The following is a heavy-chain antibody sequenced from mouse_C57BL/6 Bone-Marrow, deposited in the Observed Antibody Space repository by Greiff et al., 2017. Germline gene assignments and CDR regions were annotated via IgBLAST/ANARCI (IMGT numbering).Heavy chain of an antibody. D-gene: IGHD1-1*01. Sequence: VQLQQSGPELVQPGASVTIPCKASGYTFTDYNMDWVKLSHGKSLEWIGDINPNTGGSISNQKFKGQATFTVYKSSCTAYMELRSLTSEGTAVYYCARSSYYGSSPIGYFGVWGTGTTGAV. CDR1: GYTFTDYN. V-gene: IGHV1-18*01. CDR2: INPNTGGS. CDR3: ARSSYYGSSPIGYFGV. J-gene: IGHJ1*03.